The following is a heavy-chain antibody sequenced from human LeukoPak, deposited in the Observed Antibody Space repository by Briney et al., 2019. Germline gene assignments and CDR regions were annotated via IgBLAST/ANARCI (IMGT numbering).Heavy chain of an antibody. Sequence: GESLRISCKTSGYSFTSYWISWVRQVPGKGLEWMGRIDPTDSYTHYSPSFQGHVTISADKSISTAYLQWSSLKASDTAVYYCARLGRGSGSQTYYYSTMDVWGQGTTVTVSS. J-gene: IGHJ6*02. CDR2: IDPTDSYT. CDR1: GYSFTSYW. CDR3: ARLGRGSGSQTYYYSTMDV. V-gene: IGHV5-10-1*01. D-gene: IGHD3-10*01.